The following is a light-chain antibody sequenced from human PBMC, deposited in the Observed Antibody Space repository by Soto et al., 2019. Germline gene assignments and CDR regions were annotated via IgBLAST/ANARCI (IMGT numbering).Light chain of an antibody. V-gene: IGLV4-60*02. Sequence: QSVLTQSSSASASLRSSVKLTCTMSSGQSSYIIAWHQQQPGKAPRYLMKLERSGSYNKGSGVPDRFSGSSSGADRYLTISNLQFEDEAEYYCETWDTNSRVFGGGTKVTVL. CDR3: ETWDTNSRV. J-gene: IGLJ3*02. CDR2: LERSGSY. CDR1: SGQSSYI.